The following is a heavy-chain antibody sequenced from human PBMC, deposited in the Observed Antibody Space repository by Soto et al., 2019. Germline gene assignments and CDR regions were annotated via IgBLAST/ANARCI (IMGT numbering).Heavy chain of an antibody. J-gene: IGHJ6*02. Sequence: SETLSLTCTVSGGSISGYYWSWIRQPPGKGLEWIGYMYKTGSTVYNPSFKSRVTISVDTSKNQFSLKLNSVTAADTAVYYCARDLWGYCGTDCYPLDVWGQGTTVTVS. V-gene: IGHV4-59*01. CDR2: MYKTGST. CDR3: ARDLWGYCGTDCYPLDV. D-gene: IGHD2-21*02. CDR1: GGSISGYY.